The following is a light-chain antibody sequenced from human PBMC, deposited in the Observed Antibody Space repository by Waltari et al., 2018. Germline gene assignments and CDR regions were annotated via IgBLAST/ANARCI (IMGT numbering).Light chain of an antibody. V-gene: IGKV3-20*01. J-gene: IGKJ2*01. CDR2: GAS. CDR1: QSFSGRF. Sequence: EIVLTQSPGTLSLSPGERATLSCRASQSFSGRFLAWYQQKPGQAPRLLIYGASNRATGIPDRFSGSESETDFTLDISRLEHEDCAVYFCQQYGTSPPYTFGQGTKLEIK. CDR3: QQYGTSPPYT.